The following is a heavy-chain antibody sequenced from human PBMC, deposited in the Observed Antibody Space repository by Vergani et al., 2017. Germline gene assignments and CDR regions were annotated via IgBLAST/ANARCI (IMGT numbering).Heavy chain of an antibody. CDR2: INHSGST. D-gene: IGHD2-15*01. J-gene: IGHJ5*02. Sequence: QVQLQQWGAGLLKPSETLSLTCAVYGGSFSGYYWSWIRQPPGKGLEWIGEINHSGSTNYNPSLKSRVTISVDTSKNQFSLKLSSVTAADTAVYYCARGARGVFWYCSGGSCYTNWFDPWGQGTLVTVSS. V-gene: IGHV4-34*01. CDR1: GGSFSGYY. CDR3: ARGARGVFWYCSGGSCYTNWFDP.